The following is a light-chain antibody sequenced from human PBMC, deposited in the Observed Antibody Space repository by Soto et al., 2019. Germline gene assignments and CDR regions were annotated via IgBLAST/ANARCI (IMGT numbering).Light chain of an antibody. CDR1: QSVFSN. J-gene: IGKJ2*01. CDR3: QQYNNWTYT. V-gene: IGKV3-15*01. CDR2: STS. Sequence: EIVMTQSPATLSVSPGERVTLSCRASQSVFSNLAWYQQKPGQAPRLLIYSTSTRATGMLARFSGSGSGTEFTLTTSSLQPQDFAVYYCQQYNNWTYTFGQGTKLEI.